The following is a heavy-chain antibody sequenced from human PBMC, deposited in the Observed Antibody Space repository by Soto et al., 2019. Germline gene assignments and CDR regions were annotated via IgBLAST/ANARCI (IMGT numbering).Heavy chain of an antibody. J-gene: IGHJ3*02. CDR2: ISAYNGNT. Sequence: GPSVKVSCKASGYTFTSYGISWVRQAPGQGLEWMGWISAYNGNTNYAQKLQGRVTMTTDTSTSTAYMELRSLRSDDTAVYYCARDRERTLRGGDAFDIWGQGTMVTVSS. CDR3: ARDRERTLRGGDAFDI. D-gene: IGHD3-16*01. V-gene: IGHV1-18*04. CDR1: GYTFTSYG.